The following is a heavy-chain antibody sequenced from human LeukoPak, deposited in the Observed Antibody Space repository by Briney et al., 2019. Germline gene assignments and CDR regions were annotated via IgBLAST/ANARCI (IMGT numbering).Heavy chain of an antibody. V-gene: IGHV4-4*02. CDR2: IYHSGST. Sequence: SETLSLTCAVSGGSISSSNWGSGARQPPGKGLEWFGEIYHSGSTNYNPSLKSRVTISVDKSKNQFSLKLSSVTAADTAVYYCARDVGYCSSTSCWKYNWFDPWGQGTLVTVSA. CDR3: ARDVGYCSSTSCWKYNWFDP. J-gene: IGHJ5*02. CDR1: GGSISSSNW. D-gene: IGHD2-2*03.